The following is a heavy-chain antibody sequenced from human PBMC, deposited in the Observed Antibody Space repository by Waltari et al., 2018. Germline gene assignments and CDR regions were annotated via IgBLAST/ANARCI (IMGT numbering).Heavy chain of an antibody. J-gene: IGHJ6*02. Sequence: EVQLVESGGGLVKPGGSLRLSCAASGFTFSSYSMNWVRQAPGKGLEWVSSISSSSSYTYYAASVKGRVTISRDNAKNTLYLQMNSLRAEDTAVYYCARVSEDGMDVWGQGTTVTVSS. CDR3: ARVSEDGMDV. CDR1: GFTFSSYS. V-gene: IGHV3-21*04. CDR2: ISSSSSYT.